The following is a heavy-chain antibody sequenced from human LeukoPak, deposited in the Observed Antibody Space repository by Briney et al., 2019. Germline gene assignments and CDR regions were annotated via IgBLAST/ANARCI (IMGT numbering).Heavy chain of an antibody. CDR1: GFTFSSYS. CDR2: ISSSSSYI. V-gene: IGHV3-21*01. CDR3: ARHNHDYYYYMDV. J-gene: IGHJ6*03. Sequence: GGSLRLSCAASGFTFSSYSMNWVRQAPGKGLEWVSSISSSSSYIYYADSVKGRFTISRDNAKNSLYLQMNSLRAEDTAVYYCARHNHDYYYYMDVWGKGTTVTVSS.